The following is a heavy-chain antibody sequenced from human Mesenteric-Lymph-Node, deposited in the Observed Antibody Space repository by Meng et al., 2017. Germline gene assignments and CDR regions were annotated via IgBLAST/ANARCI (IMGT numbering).Heavy chain of an antibody. D-gene: IGHD1-26*01. Sequence: SLKISCAASGFTFDDYAMHWVRQAPGKGLEWVSGISWNSGSIGYADSVKGRFTISRDNAKNSLYLQMNSLRAEDTALYYCAKDSGGRAFDIWGQGTMVTVSS. CDR1: GFTFDDYA. CDR3: AKDSGGRAFDI. J-gene: IGHJ3*02. V-gene: IGHV3-9*01. CDR2: ISWNSGSI.